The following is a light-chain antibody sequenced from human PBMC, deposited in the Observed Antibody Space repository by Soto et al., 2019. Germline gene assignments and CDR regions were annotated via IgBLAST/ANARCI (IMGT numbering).Light chain of an antibody. CDR1: SSDVGGFNS. V-gene: IGLV2-14*03. Sequence: QSALTQPASVSGSPGQSITISCTGTSSDVGGFNSVSWYQPRPCTAPKLILYDVVDRPSGVFYRFSGSKSGNTASLTISGLQAADEADYFCSSYTSTMTNVFGSGTKVTVL. CDR3: SSYTSTMTNV. CDR2: DVV. J-gene: IGLJ1*01.